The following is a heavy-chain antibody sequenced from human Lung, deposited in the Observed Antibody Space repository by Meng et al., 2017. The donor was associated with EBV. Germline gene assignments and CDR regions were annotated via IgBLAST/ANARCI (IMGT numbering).Heavy chain of an antibody. J-gene: IGHJ4*02. CDR2: INPSGGST. CDR1: GYTFTNYY. D-gene: IGHD4-23*01. Sequence: QVQLVPAGAEVKKPGASVKVSCKASGYTFTNYYMPWVRQAPGQGLEWMGVINPSGGSTNYAQTFQGRLTMTRDTSTSTVYMELSSLRSEDTAVSYCARGDGGNGSDYWGQGTLVTVSS. V-gene: IGHV1-46*01. CDR3: ARGDGGNGSDY.